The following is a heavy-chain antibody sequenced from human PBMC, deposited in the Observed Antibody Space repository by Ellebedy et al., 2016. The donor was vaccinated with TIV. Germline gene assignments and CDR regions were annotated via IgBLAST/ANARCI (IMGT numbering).Heavy chain of an antibody. D-gene: IGHD6-13*01. V-gene: IGHV3-74*01. CDR3: ARAAVATAAARYWYFDL. Sequence: GGSLRLSCAASGFTFSSYAMSWVRQAPGKGLVWVSQINTDGSNTNYADSVKGRFTISRDNAKNTLYLQMNSLRGEDTAVYYCARAAVATAAARYWYFDLWGRGTLVTVSS. CDR2: INTDGSNT. CDR1: GFTFSSYA. J-gene: IGHJ2*01.